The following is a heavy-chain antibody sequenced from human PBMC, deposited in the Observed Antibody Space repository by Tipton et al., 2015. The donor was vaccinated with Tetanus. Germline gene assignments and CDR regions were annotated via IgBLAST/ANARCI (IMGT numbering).Heavy chain of an antibody. Sequence: GLVKPSQTLSLTCTVSGGSISSGDYYWSWIRRPPGKGPEWIGYVYSTATTYYNPSLKSRVTISVDTSKNQFSLKLTSVTAADTAVYYCARDQGGGRVVRLNWLDPWGQGTLVTVSS. CDR3: ARDQGGGRVVRLNWLDP. J-gene: IGHJ5*02. V-gene: IGHV4-30-4*01. CDR1: GGSISSGDYY. CDR2: VYSTATT. D-gene: IGHD6-6*01.